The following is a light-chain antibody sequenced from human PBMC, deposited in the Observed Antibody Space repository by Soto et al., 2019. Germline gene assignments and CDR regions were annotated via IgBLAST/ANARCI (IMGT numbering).Light chain of an antibody. Sequence: EIVLTQSPGTLSLSPGERAILSCRATQRVGGSDLAWYQQKPGQTPRLLIYSTSDRASSTPDRFSGSGSGTDFTLTISSLEPEDFAVYYCQYCGSSPLTFVGGTKVE. CDR3: QYCGSSPLT. V-gene: IGKV3-20*01. CDR2: STS. CDR1: QRVGGSD. J-gene: IGKJ4*01.